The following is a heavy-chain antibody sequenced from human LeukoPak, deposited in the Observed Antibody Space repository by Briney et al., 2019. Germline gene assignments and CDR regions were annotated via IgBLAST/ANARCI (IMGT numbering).Heavy chain of an antibody. Sequence: SETLSLTCTVYGGSLSNYYWGWIRQPPGKGLEWMGEINHSESTNYNPSLKSRVTISVDTSRNQFSLKLSSATAADTAVYYCATSLWRSLQKDFDYWGQGTLVTVSS. CDR1: GGSLSNYY. J-gene: IGHJ4*02. D-gene: IGHD5-24*01. CDR3: ATSLWRSLQKDFDY. CDR2: INHSEST. V-gene: IGHV4-34*01.